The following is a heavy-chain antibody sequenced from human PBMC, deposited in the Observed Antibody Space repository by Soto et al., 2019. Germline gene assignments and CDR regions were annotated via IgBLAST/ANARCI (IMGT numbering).Heavy chain of an antibody. D-gene: IGHD3-10*01. Sequence: ASVKVSCKASGGTFSSYTISWVRQAPGQGLEWMGRIIPILGIANYAQKFQGRVTITADKSTSTAYMELSSLRSEDTAVYYCARVRGSGSDGLFDYWGQGTLVTVSS. J-gene: IGHJ4*02. CDR1: GGTFSSYT. CDR2: IIPILGIA. CDR3: ARVRGSGSDGLFDY. V-gene: IGHV1-69*02.